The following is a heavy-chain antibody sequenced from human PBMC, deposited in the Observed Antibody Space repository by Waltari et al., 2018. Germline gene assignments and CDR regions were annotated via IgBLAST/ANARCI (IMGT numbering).Heavy chain of an antibody. Sequence: LQLQESGPGLVKPSETLSLTCTVSCASISSNTYSWAWVRQPPGEGLAWIPTISYGGSTYYKPSLKSRVTISIDTSKNHYSLVLTSVTAADTAVYYCARRSRDSSGHFYSDYWGQGTLVAVSS. CDR1: CASISSNTYS. CDR2: ISYGGST. J-gene: IGHJ4*02. D-gene: IGHD3-22*01. CDR3: ARRSRDSSGHFYSDY. V-gene: IGHV4-39*02.